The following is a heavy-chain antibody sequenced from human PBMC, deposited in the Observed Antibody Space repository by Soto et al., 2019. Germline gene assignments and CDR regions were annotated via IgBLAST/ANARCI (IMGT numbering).Heavy chain of an antibody. CDR2: MNPNSGNT. CDR1: GYTFTSYD. Sequence: ASVKVSCKASGYTFTSYDINWVRQATGQGLEWMGWMNPNSGNTGYAQKFQGRVTMTRNTSISTAYMELSSLRSEDTAVYYCARVGTYCSGGSCYSGSSYYYYMDVWGKGTTVTVSS. D-gene: IGHD2-15*01. V-gene: IGHV1-8*01. CDR3: ARVGTYCSGGSCYSGSSYYYYMDV. J-gene: IGHJ6*03.